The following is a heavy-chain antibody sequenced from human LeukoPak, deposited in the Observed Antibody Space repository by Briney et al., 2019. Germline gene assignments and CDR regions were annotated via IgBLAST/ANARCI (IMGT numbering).Heavy chain of an antibody. CDR2: INHSGST. D-gene: IGHD4-23*01. CDR3: ARGADYGGNPYFDY. J-gene: IGHJ4*02. CDR1: GGSFSGYY. Sequence: SETLSLTCAVYGGSFSGYYWSWIRQPPGKGLEWIGEINHSGSTNYNPSLKSRVTISVDTSKNQFSLKLSSVTAADTAVYYCARGADYGGNPYFDYWGQGTLVTVSS. V-gene: IGHV4-34*01.